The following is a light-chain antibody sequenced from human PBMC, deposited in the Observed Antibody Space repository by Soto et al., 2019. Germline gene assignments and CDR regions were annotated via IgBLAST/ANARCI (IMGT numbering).Light chain of an antibody. Sequence: QAVVTQPPSASGSPGQTVSISCTGTGSDIGAYNYVSWYQQHPGKSPKVVIYEVNKRPSEVPDRFSGSRSGNTASLTVSGLQPEDEADYYCSSYAGANLWLFGGGTKLTVL. V-gene: IGLV2-8*01. CDR1: GSDIGAYNY. CDR3: SSYAGANLWL. J-gene: IGLJ3*02. CDR2: EVN.